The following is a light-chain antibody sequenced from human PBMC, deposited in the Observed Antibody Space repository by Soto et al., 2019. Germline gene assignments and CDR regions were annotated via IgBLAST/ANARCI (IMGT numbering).Light chain of an antibody. CDR2: ATS. CDR1: QSISTY. Sequence: EIQMTQSPSSLSASVGDRVTITCRASQSISTYLNWYQQKPGKAPKLLIYATSSLQRGVPSRFSGSGSGTDFTLTINSLQPEDFATYYCQQSYSTPQVTFGGGTKMDIK. CDR3: QQSYSTPQVT. J-gene: IGKJ4*01. V-gene: IGKV1-39*01.